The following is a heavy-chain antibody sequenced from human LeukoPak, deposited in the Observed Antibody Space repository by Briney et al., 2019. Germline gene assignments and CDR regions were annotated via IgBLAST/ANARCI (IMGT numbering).Heavy chain of an antibody. CDR3: ARDRGYSYEFDY. CDR2: ISSSSSYI. Sequence: GGSLRLSCAASGFTFSSYSMNWVRQAPGKRLEWVSSISSSSSYIYYADSVKGRFTISRDNAKNSLYLQMNSLRAEDTAVYYCARDRGYSYEFDYWGQGTLVTVSS. CDR1: GFTFSSYS. V-gene: IGHV3-21*01. J-gene: IGHJ4*02. D-gene: IGHD5-18*01.